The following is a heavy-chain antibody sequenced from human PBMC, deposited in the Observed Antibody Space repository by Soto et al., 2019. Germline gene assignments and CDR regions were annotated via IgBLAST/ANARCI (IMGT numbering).Heavy chain of an antibody. CDR1: GFTFSNAW. J-gene: IGHJ6*02. V-gene: IGHV3-15*07. CDR3: TTYKLRFLEWLSPWVPMDV. Sequence: EVQLVESGGGLVKPGGSLRLSCAASGFTFSNAWMNWVRQAPGKGLEWVGRIKSKTDGGTTDYAAPVKGRFTISRDDSKNTLYLQMNSLKTEDTAVYYCTTYKLRFLEWLSPWVPMDVWGQGTTVTVSS. CDR2: IKSKTDGGTT. D-gene: IGHD3-3*01.